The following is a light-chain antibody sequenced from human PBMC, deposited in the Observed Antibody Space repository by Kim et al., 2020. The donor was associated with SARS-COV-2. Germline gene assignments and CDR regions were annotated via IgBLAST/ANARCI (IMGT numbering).Light chain of an antibody. V-gene: IGKV3-20*01. CDR1: SNY. CDR3: QDYGRSPLT. Sequence: EIVLTQSPGTLSLSPGERATLSCRARSNYLAWYQQKPGQAPRLLIYDAFTRATGIPDRFSASGSGTDFTLTISRLEPEDFAIYYCQDYGRSPLTFGGETKVDIK. J-gene: IGKJ4*01. CDR2: DAF.